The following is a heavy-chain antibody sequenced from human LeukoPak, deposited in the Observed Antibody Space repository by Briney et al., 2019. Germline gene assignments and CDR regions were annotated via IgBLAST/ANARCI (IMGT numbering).Heavy chain of an antibody. CDR1: GGSLSGFF. V-gene: IGHV4-4*07. J-gene: IGHJ5*02. D-gene: IGHD4-11*01. CDR3: VKGQSTTLTKSWFDP. CDR2: IYGSGAT. Sequence: PSETLSLTCVVSGGSLSGFFWSWIRQPAGKGLQWIGRIYGSGATNYNPSLKSRVTMSVDTSKNHFYLNLTSVTAADTAVYYCVKGQSTTLTKSWFDPWGQGTLVTVSS.